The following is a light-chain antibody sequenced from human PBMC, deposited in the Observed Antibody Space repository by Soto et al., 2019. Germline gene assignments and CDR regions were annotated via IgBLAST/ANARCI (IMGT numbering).Light chain of an antibody. V-gene: IGLV2-14*01. CDR1: SSDVGCYNY. J-gene: IGLJ1*01. CDR2: DVS. CDR3: CSYTSSSTFV. Sequence: QSVLNQPASVSGSPGQSITISCTGTSSDVGCYNYVSWYQQHPGKAPKLMNYDVSNRPSGVSNRFSGSESGNTASLTISGLQAEDEADYYCCSYTSSSTFVFGSGTKVTVL.